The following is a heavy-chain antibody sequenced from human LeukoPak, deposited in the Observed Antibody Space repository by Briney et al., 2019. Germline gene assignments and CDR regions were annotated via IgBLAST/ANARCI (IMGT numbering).Heavy chain of an antibody. CDR3: ARYYSSGWNYFDY. D-gene: IGHD6-19*01. V-gene: IGHV4-39*01. CDR2: IYYSGST. CDR1: GGSISSSSYY. Sequence: SETLSLTCTVSGGSISSSSYYWGWIRQPPGKGLEWIGSIYYSGSTYYNPSLKSRVTISVDTSKNQFSLKLSSATAADTAVYYCARYYSSGWNYFDYWGQGTLVTVSS. J-gene: IGHJ4*02.